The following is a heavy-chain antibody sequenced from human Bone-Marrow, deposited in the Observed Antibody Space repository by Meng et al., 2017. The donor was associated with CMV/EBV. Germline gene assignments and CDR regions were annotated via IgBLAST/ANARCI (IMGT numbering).Heavy chain of an antibody. CDR1: GYTFTSYG. CDR2: ISAYNGNT. D-gene: IGHD3-22*01. J-gene: IGHJ3*02. V-gene: IGHV1-18*01. CDR3: ARGDSSAYYTGPYAFDI. Sequence: ASVKVSCKASGYTFTSYGISWVRQAPGQGLEWMGWISAYNGNTNFAQNLQGRVTMTADTSTSTAYMELRSLRSDDTAVYHCARGDSSAYYTGPYAFDIWGQGTMVTVSS.